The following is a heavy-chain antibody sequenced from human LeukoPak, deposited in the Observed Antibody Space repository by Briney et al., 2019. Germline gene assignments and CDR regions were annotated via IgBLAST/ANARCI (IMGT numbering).Heavy chain of an antibody. V-gene: IGHV3-48*04. J-gene: IGHJ4*02. CDR2: ISSSSSTI. CDR1: GFTFSSYS. CDR3: ARDWLDTVSFDY. D-gene: IGHD5-18*01. Sequence: GSLRLSCAASGFTFSSYSMNWVRQAPGKGLEWVSYISSSSSTIYYGDSVTGRFTISRDNAKNSLYLQMNSLRAEDTAVYYCARDWLDTVSFDYWGQGTVVTVSS.